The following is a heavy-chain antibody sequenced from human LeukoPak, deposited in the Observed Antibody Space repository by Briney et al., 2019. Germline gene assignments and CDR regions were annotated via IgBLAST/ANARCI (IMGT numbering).Heavy chain of an antibody. CDR2: AYYRSKWHN. V-gene: IGHV6-1*01. Sequence: SQTLSLTCAISGDSVSSNSAAWNWIRQSPSRGLEWLGRAYYRSKWHNDYEVSVKSRITINPDTSTNQFSLQLKSVTPEDTAVYYCAREGGYDKFAAYWYFDLWGRGTLVTVSS. J-gene: IGHJ2*01. D-gene: IGHD5-12*01. CDR3: AREGGYDKFAAYWYFDL. CDR1: GDSVSSNSAA.